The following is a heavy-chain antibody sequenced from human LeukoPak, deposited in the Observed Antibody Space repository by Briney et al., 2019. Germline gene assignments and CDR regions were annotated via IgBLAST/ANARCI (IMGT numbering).Heavy chain of an antibody. CDR3: ARGRISSGWYNYYYMDV. CDR2: INHSGST. J-gene: IGHJ6*03. Sequence: SETLSLTCAVYGGSFSGYYWSWIRQPPGKGLEWIGEINHSGSTNYNPSLKSRVTISVHTSKNQFSLKLSSVTAADTAVYYCARGRISSGWYNYYYMDVWGKGTTVTVSS. V-gene: IGHV4-34*01. D-gene: IGHD6-19*01. CDR1: GGSFSGYY.